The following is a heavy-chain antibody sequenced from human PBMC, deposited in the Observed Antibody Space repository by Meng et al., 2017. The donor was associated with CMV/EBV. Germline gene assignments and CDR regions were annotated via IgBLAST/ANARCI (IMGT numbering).Heavy chain of an antibody. D-gene: IGHD3-22*01. V-gene: IGHV4-59*01. Sequence: SETLSPTCTVSGGSISSYYWSWIRQPPGKGLEWIGYIYYSGSTNYNPSLKSRVTISVDTSKNQFSLKLSSVTAADTAVYYCAREGLDSSGSYAFDIWGQGTMVTVSS. CDR1: GGSISSYY. CDR3: AREGLDSSGSYAFDI. CDR2: IYYSGST. J-gene: IGHJ3*02.